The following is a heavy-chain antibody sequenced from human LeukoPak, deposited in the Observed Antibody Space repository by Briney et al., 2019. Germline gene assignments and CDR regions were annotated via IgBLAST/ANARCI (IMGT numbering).Heavy chain of an antibody. CDR3: ARGLRYFAWPAGMDA. J-gene: IGHJ6*02. CDR1: GYTFSSYG. V-gene: IGHV1-18*01. D-gene: IGHD3-9*01. CDR2: ISAYNGNS. Sequence: ASVKVSCKSSGYTFSSYGITWVRQAPGQGLEWMGWISAYNGNSNYAQKVQGRVTMTTDTSTSTAYMELRSLRSDDTAVYYCARGLRYFAWPAGMDAWGQGTTVTVSS.